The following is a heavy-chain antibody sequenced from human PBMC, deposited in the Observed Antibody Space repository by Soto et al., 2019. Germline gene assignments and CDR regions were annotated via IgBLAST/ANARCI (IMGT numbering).Heavy chain of an antibody. D-gene: IGHD2-15*01. Sequence: QVQLHESGPRLVKPSGTLSLTCDVSGDSIGSNVWWSWVRQPPGKGLEWIGEVYHNGLTDYTPSLRGRATMSADMSKNQFSLRVTSVTDADTAIYYCARDAALPGEADRFDYWGQGALVTVSS. CDR1: GDSIGSNVW. CDR2: VYHNGLT. V-gene: IGHV4-4*02. CDR3: ARDAALPGEADRFDY. J-gene: IGHJ4*02.